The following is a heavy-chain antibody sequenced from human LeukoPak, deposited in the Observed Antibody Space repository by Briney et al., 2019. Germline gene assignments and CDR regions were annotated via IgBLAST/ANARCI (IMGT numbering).Heavy chain of an antibody. CDR1: GFTFSSYA. Sequence: KPGGSLRLSCAASGFTFSSYAMSWVRQAPGKGLEWVSAISSSSSRTYYADSVKGRFTISRDNAKNSLYLQMNSLRAEDTAVYYCARAGDGSGYYYRLEHWGQGTLVTVSS. CDR3: ARAGDGSGYYYRLEH. D-gene: IGHD3-22*01. CDR2: ISSSSSRT. J-gene: IGHJ4*02. V-gene: IGHV3-21*01.